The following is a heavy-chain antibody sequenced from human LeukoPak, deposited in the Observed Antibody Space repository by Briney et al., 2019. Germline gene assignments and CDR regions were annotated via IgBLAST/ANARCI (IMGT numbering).Heavy chain of an antibody. Sequence: GESLKISCKGSGYSFTSYWIGWVRQMPGKGLEWMGIIYPGDPDTRYSPSFQGQVTISADKSISTAYLQWSSLKASDTAMYYCARQMDFWSGYYNRFDPWGQGTLVTVSS. CDR1: GYSFTSYW. D-gene: IGHD3-3*01. V-gene: IGHV5-51*01. J-gene: IGHJ5*02. CDR3: ARQMDFWSGYYNRFDP. CDR2: IYPGDPDT.